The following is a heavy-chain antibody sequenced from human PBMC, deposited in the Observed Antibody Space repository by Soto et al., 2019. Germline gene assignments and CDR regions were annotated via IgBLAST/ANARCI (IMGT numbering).Heavy chain of an antibody. Sequence: QVQLQESGPGLVKPSDTLSLTCAVSGYSISSSNWWGWIRQPPGKGLEWIGYIYYSGTTYDNPSLKSRATMSVDTSKNQFTLKLTSVTAVDTAVYYCARREIQGPIDYWGQGTLVTVSS. V-gene: IGHV4-28*01. J-gene: IGHJ4*02. CDR1: GYSISSSNW. D-gene: IGHD1-26*01. CDR2: IYYSGTT. CDR3: ARREIQGPIDY.